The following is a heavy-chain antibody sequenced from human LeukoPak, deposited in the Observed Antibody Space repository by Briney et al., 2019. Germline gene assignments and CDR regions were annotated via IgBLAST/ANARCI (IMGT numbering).Heavy chain of an antibody. V-gene: IGHV3-30-3*01. D-gene: IGHD6-13*01. CDR2: ISYDGSNK. CDR3: ARDMAAVGINAFDI. J-gene: IGHJ3*02. Sequence: PGGSLRLSCAASGFTHSSYAMLWVREASGKGLEWVAVISYDGSNKYYADSVKGRFTISRDNSKNTLYLQMNSLRAEDTAVYYCARDMAAVGINAFDIWGQGTMVTVSS. CDR1: GFTHSSYA.